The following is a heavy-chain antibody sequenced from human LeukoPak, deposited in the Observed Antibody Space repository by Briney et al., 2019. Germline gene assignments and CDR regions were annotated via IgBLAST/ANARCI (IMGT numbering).Heavy chain of an antibody. D-gene: IGHD5-18*01. Sequence: PSETLSLTCTVSGGSISSSGYYWGWIRQPPGKGLEWIGEIYHSGSTNYNPSLKSRVTISVDKSKNQFSLKLSSVTAADTAVYYCAREYTAMPFDPWGQGTLVTVSS. CDR2: IYHSGST. V-gene: IGHV4-39*07. CDR1: GGSISSSGYY. CDR3: AREYTAMPFDP. J-gene: IGHJ5*02.